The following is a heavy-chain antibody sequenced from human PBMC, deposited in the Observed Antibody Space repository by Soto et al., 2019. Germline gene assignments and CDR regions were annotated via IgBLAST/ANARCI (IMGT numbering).Heavy chain of an antibody. CDR1: GGSVNSGGYS. CDR3: ARVGGITIFGVVIGDAFDI. J-gene: IGHJ3*02. D-gene: IGHD3-3*01. V-gene: IGHV4-30-2*01. Sequence: PSETLSLTCSVSGGSVNSGGYSWSWIRQPPGKGLEWIGFISPSGSPAYNPSLKSRVTISVDRSNNQFSLKLSSVTAADTAVYYCARVGGITIFGVVIGDAFDIWGQGTMVTVSS. CDR2: ISPSGSP.